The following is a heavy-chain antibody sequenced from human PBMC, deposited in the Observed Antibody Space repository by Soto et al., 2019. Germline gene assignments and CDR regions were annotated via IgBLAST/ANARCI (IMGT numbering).Heavy chain of an antibody. CDR2: ISNGGTT. CDR1: GASTRDKY. Sequence: SETLSLTCSISGASTRDKYWSWLRQSAEKGLEFIGRISNGGTTIYNPSLKSRVTMSLDTSKTHFSLKLTSVTAADTAVYYCATKGDYGGWFDPWGQGTLVTVSS. D-gene: IGHD3-10*01. CDR3: ATKGDYGGWFDP. J-gene: IGHJ5*02. V-gene: IGHV4-4*07.